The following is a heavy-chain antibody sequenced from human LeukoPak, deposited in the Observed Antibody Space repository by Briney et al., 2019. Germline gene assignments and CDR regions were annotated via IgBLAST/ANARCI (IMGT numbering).Heavy chain of an antibody. V-gene: IGHV3-23*01. D-gene: IGHD6-13*01. CDR1: GFTFSSYA. CDR2: ISGSGGST. CDR3: AKLPRSWYQYYFDY. J-gene: IGHJ4*02. Sequence: GGSLRLSCAASGFTFSSYAMSWVRQAPGKGLEWVSAISGSGGSTYYADSVEGRFTISRDNSKNTLYLQMNSLRAEDTAVYYCAKLPRSWYQYYFDYWGQGTLVTVSS.